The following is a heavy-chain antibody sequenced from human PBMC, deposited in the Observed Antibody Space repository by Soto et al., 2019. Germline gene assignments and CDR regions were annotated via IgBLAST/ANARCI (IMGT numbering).Heavy chain of an antibody. V-gene: IGHV3-30*18. J-gene: IGHJ4*01. Sequence: PGGSLRLSCAASGFTFSRYGIHWVRQAPGKGLEWVGVVSSDGRTKYYADSVKGRFTISRDNFKNTLYLQMGSLRPEDTAVYYCAKEIEVAGDLDYWGHGTLVTVSS. D-gene: IGHD6-19*01. CDR3: AKEIEVAGDLDY. CDR2: VSSDGRTK. CDR1: GFTFSRYG.